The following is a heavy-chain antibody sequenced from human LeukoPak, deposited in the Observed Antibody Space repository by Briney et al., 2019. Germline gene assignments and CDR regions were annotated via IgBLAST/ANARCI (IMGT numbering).Heavy chain of an antibody. CDR1: GGSISGYY. V-gene: IGHV4-4*07. Sequence: SETLSLTCTVSGGSISGYYWTWIQQSAGKGLEWIGRINTSGTSNSNPSLKSRVTMSVDTSKNQISLNLTSVTAADTAVYYCARGYSHPDPWGQGTLVTVSS. D-gene: IGHD5-12*01. J-gene: IGHJ5*02. CDR3: ARGYSHPDP. CDR2: INTSGTS.